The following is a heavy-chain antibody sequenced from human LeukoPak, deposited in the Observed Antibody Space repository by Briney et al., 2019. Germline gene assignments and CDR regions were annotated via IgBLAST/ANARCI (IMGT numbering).Heavy chain of an antibody. Sequence: ASAKVSCKASGYTFTSYAMHWVRQAPGQRLEWMGWSNAGNGNTKYSQEFQGRVTITADESTSTAYMELSSLRSEDTAVYYCARGGATAFDIWGQGTMVTVSS. CDR1: GYTFTSYA. V-gene: IGHV1-3*02. CDR2: SNAGNGNT. CDR3: ARGGATAFDI. J-gene: IGHJ3*02. D-gene: IGHD1-26*01.